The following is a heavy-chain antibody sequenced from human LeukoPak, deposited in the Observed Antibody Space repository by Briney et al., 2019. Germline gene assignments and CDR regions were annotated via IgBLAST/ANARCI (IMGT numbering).Heavy chain of an antibody. CDR1: GGSFSGYY. CDR3: ARVTGDYYDSSGYNPYYFDY. V-gene: IGHV4-34*01. D-gene: IGHD3-22*01. J-gene: IGHJ4*02. Sequence: SETLSLTCAVYGGSFSGYYWSWIRQPPGKGLEWIGEINHSGSTNYNPSLKSRVTISVDTSKNQFSLKLSSVTAADTAVYYCARVTGDYYDSSGYNPYYFDYWGQGTLVTVSS. CDR2: INHSGST.